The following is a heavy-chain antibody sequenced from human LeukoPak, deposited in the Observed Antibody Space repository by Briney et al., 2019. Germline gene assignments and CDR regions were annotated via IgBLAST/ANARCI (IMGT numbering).Heavy chain of an antibody. V-gene: IGHV3-23*01. J-gene: IGHJ4*02. Sequence: PGGSLRLSCAASGFTFSDYYLSWIRQAPGKGLEWVSAISGSGGSTYYADSVKGRFTISRDNSKNTLYLQMNSLRAEDTAVYYCAKGGDYHDYWGQGTLVTVSS. CDR2: ISGSGGST. CDR3: AKGGDYHDY. D-gene: IGHD3-16*01. CDR1: GFTFSDYY.